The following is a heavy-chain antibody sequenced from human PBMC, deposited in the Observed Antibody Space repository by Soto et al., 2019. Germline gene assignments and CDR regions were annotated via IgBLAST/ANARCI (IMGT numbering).Heavy chain of an antibody. V-gene: IGHV3-30-3*01. CDR1: GFTFSSYA. CDR3: ARDEQTTYYYYGMDV. CDR2: ISYDGSNK. Sequence: PGGSLRLSCAASGFTFSSYAMHWVRQAPGKGLEWVAVISYDGSNKYYADSVKGRFTISRDNSKNTLYLQMNSLRAEDTAVYYCARDEQTTYYYYGMDVWGQGTLVTVSS. D-gene: IGHD4-17*01. J-gene: IGHJ6*02.